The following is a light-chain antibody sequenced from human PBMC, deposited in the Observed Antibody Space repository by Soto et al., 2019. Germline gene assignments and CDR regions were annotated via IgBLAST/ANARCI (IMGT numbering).Light chain of an antibody. J-gene: IGKJ3*01. CDR3: QKHNSTPPVT. Sequence: DIQMTQSPSSLSASVGDRVTITCRASQSISTYLAWYQQKPGKVPKVLIYATSTLQSGVPSRFSGSGSGTEFTLTISSLQPEDVATYYCQKHNSTPPVTFGPGTNVEIK. CDR1: QSISTY. CDR2: ATS. V-gene: IGKV1-27*01.